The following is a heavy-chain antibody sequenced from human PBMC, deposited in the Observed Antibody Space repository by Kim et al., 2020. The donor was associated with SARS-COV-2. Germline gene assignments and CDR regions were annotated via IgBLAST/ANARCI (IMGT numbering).Heavy chain of an antibody. CDR1: GGSISSSSYY. V-gene: IGHV4-39*07. CDR2: IYYSGST. D-gene: IGHD6-25*01. Sequence: SETLSLTCTVSGGSISSSSYYWGWIRQPPGKGLEWIGSIYYSGSTYYNPSLKSRVTISVDTSKNQFSLKLSSVTAADTAVYYCAQSNLQRPWFDPWGQGTLVTVSS. J-gene: IGHJ5*02. CDR3: AQSNLQRPWFDP.